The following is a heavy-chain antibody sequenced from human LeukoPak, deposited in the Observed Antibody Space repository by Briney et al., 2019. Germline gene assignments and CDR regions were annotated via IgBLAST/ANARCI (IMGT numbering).Heavy chain of an antibody. CDR2: IIPIFGTA. Sequence: SVKVSCKASGGTFSSYAISWVRQAPRQGLEWMGGIIPIFGTANYAQKFQGRVTITADESTSTAYMELSSLRSEDTAVYYCAIPADYDYVWGSYRPFDYWGQGTLVTVSS. D-gene: IGHD3-16*02. CDR3: AIPADYDYVWGSYRPFDY. CDR1: GGTFSSYA. V-gene: IGHV1-69*13. J-gene: IGHJ4*02.